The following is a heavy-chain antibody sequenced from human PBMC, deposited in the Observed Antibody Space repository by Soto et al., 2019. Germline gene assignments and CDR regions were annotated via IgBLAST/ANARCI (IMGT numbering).Heavy chain of an antibody. D-gene: IGHD3-22*01. CDR1: GGSVSSGNYY. J-gene: IGHJ4*01. CDR3: ARLGGYYQAFNI. CDR2: IDYTGST. V-gene: IGHV4-61*01. Sequence: SETLSLTCTVSGGSVSSGNYYWSWIRQPPGKGLEWIGYIDYTGSTNYNPSLKSRVTISVDTSKNQFSLKLTSVTAAYTAVYYCARLGGYYQAFNIWGPGALVTVSS.